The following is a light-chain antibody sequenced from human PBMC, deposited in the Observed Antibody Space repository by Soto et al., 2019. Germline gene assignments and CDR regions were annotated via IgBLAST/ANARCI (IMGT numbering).Light chain of an antibody. Sequence: GERGTTNYRASQRIRHDLAWYQQKPGKATKVLIHDAYSLESGVTSRFSGSGSGTDFTLTISSLQPEDFATYYCLPDYNYPLTFGGGTQVEIK. CDR1: QRIRHD. CDR3: LPDYNYPLT. V-gene: IGKV1-6*01. CDR2: DAY. J-gene: IGKJ4*01.